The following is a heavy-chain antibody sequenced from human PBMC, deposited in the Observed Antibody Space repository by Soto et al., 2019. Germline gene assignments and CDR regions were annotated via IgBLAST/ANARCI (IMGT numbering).Heavy chain of an antibody. D-gene: IGHD3-22*01. J-gene: IGHJ5*01. Sequence: QVQLQQWGAGLLKPSETLSLTCAVYGGSFSGHSWTWIRQSPGKGLEWIGDINHSGRVNYSPSLKGRVTISLDTSKNPFSLTLSAVTAADTAMYYCSTRAYDTNGYYRFDPWGQGTLVTVSS. CDR2: INHSGRV. CDR3: STRAYDTNGYYRFDP. V-gene: IGHV4-34*01. CDR1: GGSFSGHS.